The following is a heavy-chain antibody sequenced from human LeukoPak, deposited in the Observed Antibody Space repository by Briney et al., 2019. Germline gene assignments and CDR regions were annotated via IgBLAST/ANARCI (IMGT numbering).Heavy chain of an antibody. V-gene: IGHV3-21*01. CDR3: GALMTTVSDFDY. CDR2: MSSSSRYI. J-gene: IGHJ4*02. CDR1: GFTFSSYS. Sequence: GGSLRLSCAASGFTFSSYSMNWVRQAPGEGLEWVSSMSSSSRYIYYADSVKGRFTISRGKADNSLYLEMNSLRVEDTAVYYCGALMTTVSDFDYWGQGTLVTVSS. D-gene: IGHD4-17*01.